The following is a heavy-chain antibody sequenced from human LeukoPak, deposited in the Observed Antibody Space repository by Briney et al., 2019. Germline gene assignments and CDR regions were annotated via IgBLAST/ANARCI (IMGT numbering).Heavy chain of an antibody. J-gene: IGHJ6*03. CDR1: GESFSGYY. D-gene: IGHD6-25*01. CDR3: ARAPRLPRDYYYYYMDV. Sequence: KPSETLSLTCAVYGESFSGYYWSWIRQPAGKGLEWIGRIYTSGSTNYNPSLKSRVTISVDTSKNQFSLKLSSVTAADTAVYYCARAPRLPRDYYYYYMDVWGKGTTVTVSS. CDR2: IYTSGST. V-gene: IGHV4-59*10.